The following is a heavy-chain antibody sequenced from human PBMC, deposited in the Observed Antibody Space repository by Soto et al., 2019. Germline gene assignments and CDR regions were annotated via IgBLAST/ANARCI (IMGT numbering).Heavy chain of an antibody. J-gene: IGHJ6*02. CDR3: TRKRFGMDV. CDR2: IKEDGSEK. Sequence: WWSLRLSCSASVFAFSSSWMSWVRQAPGKGLEWVANIKEDGSEKDYVDPVKGRFTITRDNAKNSLYLQMNNLRAEDTAVYFCTRKRFGMDVWGQGTTVTVSS. CDR1: VFAFSSSW. V-gene: IGHV3-7*03.